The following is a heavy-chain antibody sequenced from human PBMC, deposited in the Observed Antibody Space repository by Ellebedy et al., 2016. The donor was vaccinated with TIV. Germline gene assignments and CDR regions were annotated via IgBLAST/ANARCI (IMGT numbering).Heavy chain of an antibody. V-gene: IGHV3-23*01. CDR3: AKNGLLWFGDGSIDP. CDR2: ISGSGGST. CDR1: GFTFSSYA. D-gene: IGHD3-10*01. Sequence: GESLKISCAASGFTFSSYAMSWVRQAPGKGLEWVSAISGSGGSTYYADSVKGRFTISRDNSKNTLYLQMNRLRAEDTAVYDGAKNGLLWFGDGSIDPWGQGTLVTVSS. J-gene: IGHJ5*02.